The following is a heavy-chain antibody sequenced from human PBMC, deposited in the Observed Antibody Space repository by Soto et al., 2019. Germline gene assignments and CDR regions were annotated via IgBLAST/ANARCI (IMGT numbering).Heavy chain of an antibody. Sequence: EVQLVESGGGLVQPGGSLRLYCAASGFTFSGYWMSWVRQAPGKGLEWVANIKQDGSEQFYVDSVKGRFTISRDNAKNSLYLQRNSLRAEDTAVYYCAREAVWGQGTTVTVSS. CDR2: IKQDGSEQ. CDR3: AREAV. J-gene: IGHJ6*02. V-gene: IGHV3-7*05. CDR1: GFTFSGYW.